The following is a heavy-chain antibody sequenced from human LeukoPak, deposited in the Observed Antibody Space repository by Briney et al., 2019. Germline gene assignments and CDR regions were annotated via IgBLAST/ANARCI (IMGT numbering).Heavy chain of an antibody. Sequence: GASVKVSCKASGYTFTSYGISWVRQAPGQGLEWMGWISAYIGNTNYAQKLQGRVTMTTDTSTSTAYMELRSLRSDDTAVYYCAKQLGYCSDGSCYFPYWGQGTLVTVSS. J-gene: IGHJ4*02. CDR2: ISAYIGNT. V-gene: IGHV1-18*01. CDR1: GYTFTSYG. CDR3: AKQLGYCSDGSCYFPY. D-gene: IGHD2-15*01.